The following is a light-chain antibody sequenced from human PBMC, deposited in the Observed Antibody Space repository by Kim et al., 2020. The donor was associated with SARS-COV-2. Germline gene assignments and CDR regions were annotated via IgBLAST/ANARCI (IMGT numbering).Light chain of an antibody. CDR2: DAS. J-gene: IGKJ2*03. Sequence: LSPGERATLSCRASQSISTYLAWYQHKPGQPPRLRIYDASNRATGIPDRFSGSGSGTDFTLTISSLEPEDSAVYYCQQRSNLPPYSFGQGTKLEI. V-gene: IGKV3-11*01. CDR3: QQRSNLPPYS. CDR1: QSISTY.